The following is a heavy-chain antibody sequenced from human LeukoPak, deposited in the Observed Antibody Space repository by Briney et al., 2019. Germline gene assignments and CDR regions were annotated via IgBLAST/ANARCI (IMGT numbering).Heavy chain of an antibody. V-gene: IGHV1-18*01. CDR1: GYTFTSYG. CDR3: ARDFGRFATAGNYYYYGMDV. J-gene: IGHJ6*02. Sequence: ASVKVSCKASGYTFTSYGISWVRQAPGQGLKWMGWISAYNGHTNYAQKLQGRVTMTTDTSTTTAYMELRSLRSDDTAVYYYARDFGRFATAGNYYYYGMDVWGQGTTVTVSS. D-gene: IGHD1-1*01. CDR2: ISAYNGHT.